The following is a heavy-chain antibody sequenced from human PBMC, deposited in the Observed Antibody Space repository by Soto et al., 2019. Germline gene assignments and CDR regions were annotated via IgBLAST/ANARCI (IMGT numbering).Heavy chain of an antibody. CDR2: ISAYNGNT. CDR1: GYTFTSYG. Sequence: DSVKVSCKASGYTFTSYGISWVRQAPGQGLEWMGWISAYNGNTNYAQKLQGRVTMTTDTSTSTAYMELRSLRSDDTAVYYCARRDSITYYYYMDVWGKGTTVTVS. V-gene: IGHV1-18*01. CDR3: ARRDSITYYYYMDV. J-gene: IGHJ6*03.